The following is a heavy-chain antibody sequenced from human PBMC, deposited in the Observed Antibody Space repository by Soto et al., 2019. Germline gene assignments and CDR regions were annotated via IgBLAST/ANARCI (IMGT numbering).Heavy chain of an antibody. D-gene: IGHD1-26*01. CDR1: GGTFSSYA. Sequence: SVKVSCKASGGTFSSYAISWVRQAPGQGLEWMGGIIPIFGTANYAQKFQSRVTITADESTSTAYMELSSLRSEDTAVYYCARVMGASSRRYYYGMDVWGQGTTVTVSS. J-gene: IGHJ6*02. V-gene: IGHV1-69*13. CDR3: ARVMGASSRRYYYGMDV. CDR2: IIPIFGTA.